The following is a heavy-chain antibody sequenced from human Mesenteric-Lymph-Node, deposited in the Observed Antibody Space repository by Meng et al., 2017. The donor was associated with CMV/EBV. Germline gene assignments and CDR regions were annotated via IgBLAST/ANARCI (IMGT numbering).Heavy chain of an antibody. CDR1: GGSISSSRYY. Sequence: QLQLQESGPGLVKASEGLFPTGTVSGGSISSSRYYRGWVRQPPGKGLEWIGYIYYSGSTYYYNPSLKTRVTISVDTSKNQFSLKLSSVTAADTAVYYCARHSALLVTNFEYWGQGTLVTVSS. D-gene: IGHD5-18*01. V-gene: IGHV4-39*01. CDR3: ARHSALLVTNFEY. J-gene: IGHJ4*02. CDR2: IYYSGSTY.